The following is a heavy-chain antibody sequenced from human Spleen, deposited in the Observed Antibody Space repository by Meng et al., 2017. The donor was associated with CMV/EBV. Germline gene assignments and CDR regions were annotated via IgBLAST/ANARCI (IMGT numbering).Heavy chain of an antibody. CDR3: TRRPLGSTRPFDY. V-gene: IGHV1-2*06. Sequence: KTSGYRFSGFDIPWVRRAPGQGLEWMGLINPKNGDTNYAQRFEGRVSMTTDTSITTVYMELSSLRFDDTAFYYCTRRPLGSTRPFDYWGQGTLVTVSS. D-gene: IGHD1-26*01. CDR2: INPKNGDT. J-gene: IGHJ4*02. CDR1: GYRFSGFD.